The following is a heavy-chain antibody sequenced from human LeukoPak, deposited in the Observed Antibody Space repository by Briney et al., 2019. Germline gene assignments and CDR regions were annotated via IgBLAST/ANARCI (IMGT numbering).Heavy chain of an antibody. V-gene: IGHV3-23*01. CDR1: GFTFSSYA. J-gene: IGHJ6*03. D-gene: IGHD3-22*01. Sequence: GGSLRLSCAASGFTFSSYAMSWVRRAPGKGLEWVSAISGSGGSTYYADSVKGRFTVSRDNSKNTLYPQMNSLRAENTAVYYCAKWARGYDSSGYVLLNSRDYYYYMDVWGKGTTVTVSS. CDR2: ISGSGGST. CDR3: AKWARGYDSSGYVLLNSRDYYYYMDV.